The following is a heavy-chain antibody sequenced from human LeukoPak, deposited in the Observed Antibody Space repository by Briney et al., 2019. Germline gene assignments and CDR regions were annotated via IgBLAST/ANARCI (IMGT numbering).Heavy chain of an antibody. D-gene: IGHD2-15*01. CDR1: GXTFSSYA. Sequence: QPGGSLRLSCAASGXTFSSYAMSWVRQAPGKGLEWVSAISGTGDITHYADSVKGRFTISRDNSKNTLYLQMNSLRAEDTAVYYCVGYSWGYWGQGTLVTVSS. CDR3: VGYSWGY. CDR2: ISGTGDIT. J-gene: IGHJ4*02. V-gene: IGHV3-23*01.